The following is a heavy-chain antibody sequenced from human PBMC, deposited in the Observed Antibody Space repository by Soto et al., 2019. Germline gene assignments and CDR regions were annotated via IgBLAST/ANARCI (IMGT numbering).Heavy chain of an antibody. D-gene: IGHD2-2*01. CDR2: ISSSSSYI. V-gene: IGHV3-21*01. Sequence: GGSLRLSCAASGFTFSSYSMNWVRQAPGKGLEWVSSISSSSSYIYYADSVKGRFTISRGNAKNSLYLQMNSLRAEDTAVYYCARDSTRHYCSSTSCYAPFDYWGQGTLVTVSS. CDR1: GFTFSSYS. J-gene: IGHJ4*02. CDR3: ARDSTRHYCSSTSCYAPFDY.